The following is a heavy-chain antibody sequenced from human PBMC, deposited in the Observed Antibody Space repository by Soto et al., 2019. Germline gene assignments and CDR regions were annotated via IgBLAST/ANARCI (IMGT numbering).Heavy chain of an antibody. V-gene: IGHV1-18*01. D-gene: IGHD3-16*01. CDR3: ARSYYLADAFDV. J-gene: IGHJ3*01. Sequence: ASVKVSCKASGFRFSDYGFNWLRQAPGQGLEWMGWISALNGNTETAQGLQDRVTMTADSSTTTAHMDLTNRTTDDTAIYYCARSYYLADAFDVWGQGTMVTVSS. CDR1: GFRFSDYG. CDR2: ISALNGNT.